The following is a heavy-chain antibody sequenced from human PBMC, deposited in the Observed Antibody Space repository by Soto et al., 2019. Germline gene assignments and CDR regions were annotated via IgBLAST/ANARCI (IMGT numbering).Heavy chain of an antibody. D-gene: IGHD3-10*01. CDR3: ARDSHMVRPDYYYYFMDG. Sequence: QVQLVQSGAEVKKPGASVKVSCKASGYTFTSYGISWVRQAPGQGLEWMGWISAYNGNTNYAQKLQGRVTMTTDTSTSTAYMELRSLRSDDTAVYYCARDSHMVRPDYYYYFMDGWCKGTTVTVAS. V-gene: IGHV1-18*01. J-gene: IGHJ6*03. CDR1: GYTFTSYG. CDR2: ISAYNGNT.